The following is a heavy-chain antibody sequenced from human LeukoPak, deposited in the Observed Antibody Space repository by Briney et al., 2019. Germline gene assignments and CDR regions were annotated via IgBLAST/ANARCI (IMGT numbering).Heavy chain of an antibody. CDR1: GGTFNNYA. CDR3: AALNLDYGGNTFYFYMDV. D-gene: IGHD4-23*01. Sequence: GSSVKVSCKASGGTFNNYAISWVRQAPGQGREWMGGIIPMFGSSKYAQKFQGRLTITADESTSTAFMDLSSLKSEDTAVYYCAALNLDYGGNTFYFYMDVWGKGTTVTISS. CDR2: IIPMFGSS. V-gene: IGHV1-69*01. J-gene: IGHJ6*03.